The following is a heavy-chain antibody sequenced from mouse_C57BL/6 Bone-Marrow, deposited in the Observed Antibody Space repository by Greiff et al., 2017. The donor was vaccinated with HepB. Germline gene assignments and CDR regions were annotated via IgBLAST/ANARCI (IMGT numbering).Heavy chain of an antibody. Sequence: DVQLVESGAELVRPGASVKLSCTASGFNIKDDYMHWVKQRPEQGLEWIGWIDPENGDTEYASKFQGKATITADTSSNTAYLQLSSLTSEDTAVYYCTTYDDGYYDYWGQGTTLTVSS. CDR1: GFNIKDDY. V-gene: IGHV14-4*01. CDR3: TTYDDGYYDY. D-gene: IGHD2-3*01. CDR2: IDPENGDT. J-gene: IGHJ2*01.